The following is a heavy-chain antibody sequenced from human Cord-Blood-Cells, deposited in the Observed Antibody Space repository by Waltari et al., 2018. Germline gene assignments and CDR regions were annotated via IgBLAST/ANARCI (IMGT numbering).Heavy chain of an antibody. Sequence: QLQLQESGPGLVKPSETLSLTCTVPGGSIPSSSYFWGWIRQPPGKGLEWIGSIYYSGSTYYNPSLKSRVTISVDTSKNQFSLKLSSVTAADTAVYYCASPGSIAADYWGQGTLVTVSS. CDR3: ASPGSIAADY. J-gene: IGHJ4*02. V-gene: IGHV4-39*01. CDR2: IYYSGST. D-gene: IGHD6-6*01. CDR1: GGSIPSSSYF.